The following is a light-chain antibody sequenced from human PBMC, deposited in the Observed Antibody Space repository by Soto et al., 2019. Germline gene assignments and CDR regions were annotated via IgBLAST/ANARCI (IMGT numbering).Light chain of an antibody. CDR3: QQAYILPPV. V-gene: IGKV1-39*01. Sequence: DIQMTQSPSSLSASVGDRVTITCRASQSISSYLNWYQQKPGKAPKVLIYAASILQSGVTNRFSGSGSGTYFTLTITSLQPEDFATYYCQQAYILPPVFGGGTKVEI. CDR1: QSISSY. CDR2: AAS. J-gene: IGKJ4*01.